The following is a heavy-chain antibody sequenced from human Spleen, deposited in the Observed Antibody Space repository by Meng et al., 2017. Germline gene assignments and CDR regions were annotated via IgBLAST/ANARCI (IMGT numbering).Heavy chain of an antibody. CDR2: IIPIFGTA. D-gene: IGHD3-22*01. V-gene: IGHV1-69*13. J-gene: IGHJ4*02. CDR1: GGTFSSYA. CDR3: ARAVLDYYYDSSGHDAYYFDY. Sequence: SVKVSCKASGGTFSSYAISWVRQAPGQGLEWMGGIIPIFGTANYAQKFQGRVTITADESTSTAYMELSSLRSEDTAVYYCARAVLDYYYDSSGHDAYYFDYWGQGTLVTVSS.